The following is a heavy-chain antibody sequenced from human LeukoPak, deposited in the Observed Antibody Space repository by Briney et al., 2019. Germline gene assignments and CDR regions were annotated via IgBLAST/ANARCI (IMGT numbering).Heavy chain of an antibody. CDR1: GYSFTSYW. CDR2: IHPADSDI. J-gene: IGHJ5*02. D-gene: IGHD3-9*01. Sequence: GESLKISCKGSGYSFTSYWIGWVRQMPGKGLEWMGIIHPADSDIRYSPSFQGQVTISADKSSSTAYLQWSSLKASDTAMYYCARQRDYDILTGYEFDPWGQGTLVTVSS. V-gene: IGHV5-51*01. CDR3: ARQRDYDILTGYEFDP.